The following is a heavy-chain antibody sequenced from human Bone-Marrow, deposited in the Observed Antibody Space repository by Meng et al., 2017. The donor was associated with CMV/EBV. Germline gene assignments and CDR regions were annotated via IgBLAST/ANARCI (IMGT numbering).Heavy chain of an antibody. CDR2: INPPSQTT. CDR1: GYTVTNYY. CDR3: ASVWADLHFEH. Sequence: ASVKVSCKASGYTVTNYYIHWVRQAPGQGLEWIGIINPPSQTTTYAQKFQGRVTMTRDTSASTVYMELSSLRSEDTALYCCASVWADLHFEHWGQGTLVTVSS. D-gene: IGHD1-26*01. V-gene: IGHV1-46*01. J-gene: IGHJ4*02.